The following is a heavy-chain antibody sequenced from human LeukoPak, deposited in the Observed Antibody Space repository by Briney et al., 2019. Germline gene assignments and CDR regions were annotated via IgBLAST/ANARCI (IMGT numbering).Heavy chain of an antibody. D-gene: IGHD6-13*01. J-gene: IGHJ4*02. CDR3: ARVGSSSWYPYFDY. CDR1: GFTFSSYW. V-gene: IGHV3-74*01. Sequence: GGSLRLSCAASGFTFSSYWMHWVRQAPGKGLVWVSRINSDGSSTSYADSAKGRFTISRDNAKNTLYLQMNSLRAEDTAVYYCARVGSSSWYPYFDYWGQGTLVTVSS. CDR2: INSDGSST.